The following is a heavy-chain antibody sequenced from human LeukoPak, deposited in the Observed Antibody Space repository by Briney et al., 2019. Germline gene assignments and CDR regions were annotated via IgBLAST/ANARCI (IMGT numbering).Heavy chain of an antibody. V-gene: IGHV4-59*01. CDR1: GGSISSYY. D-gene: IGHD6-6*01. CDR2: IYYSGST. Sequence: SETLSLACTVSGGSISSYYWSWIRQPPGKGLEWIGYIYYSGSTNYNPSLKSRVTISVDTSKNQFSLKLSSVTAADTAVYYCARTFSSSSLYYYYGMDVWGQGTTVTVSS. CDR3: ARTFSSSSLYYYYGMDV. J-gene: IGHJ6*02.